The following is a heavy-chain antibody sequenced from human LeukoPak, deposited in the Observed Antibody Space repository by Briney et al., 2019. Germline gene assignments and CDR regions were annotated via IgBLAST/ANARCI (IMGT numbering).Heavy chain of an antibody. D-gene: IGHD2-15*01. Sequence: GGSLRLSCAASGFTFSNYWMSWVRQAPGKGLQWVANINQDGSEKYYVDSVKGRFTISRDNAKNSLYVQMNSLRAEDTAEYYCARDEGYLLFDPWGQGTLVTVSS. CDR2: INQDGSEK. V-gene: IGHV3-7*01. CDR3: ARDEGYLLFDP. J-gene: IGHJ5*02. CDR1: GFTFSNYW.